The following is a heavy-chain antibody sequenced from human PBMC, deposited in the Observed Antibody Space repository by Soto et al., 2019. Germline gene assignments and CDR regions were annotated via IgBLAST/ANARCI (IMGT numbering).Heavy chain of an antibody. Sequence: GESLKISCKGSGYSFTSYWIGWVRQMPGKGLEWMGIIYPGDSDTRYSPSFQGQVTISADKSISTAYLQWSSLKASDTAMYYCARLGYYHDSSGSCDDAFDIWGQGTMVTVSS. V-gene: IGHV5-51*01. J-gene: IGHJ3*02. D-gene: IGHD3-22*01. CDR1: GYSFTSYW. CDR2: IYPGDSDT. CDR3: ARLGYYHDSSGSCDDAFDI.